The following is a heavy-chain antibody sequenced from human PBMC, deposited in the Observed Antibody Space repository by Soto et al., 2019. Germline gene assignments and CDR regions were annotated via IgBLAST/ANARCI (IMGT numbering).Heavy chain of an antibody. D-gene: IGHD6-13*01. CDR2: IIPILGIA. V-gene: IGHV1-69*02. CDR3: AGRPTAAGYLDC. J-gene: IGHJ4*02. Sequence: QVQLVQSWAEVKKPGSSVKVSCKASGGTISSYPISWVRQAPGQGLEWMGRIIPILGIAIYAQTFQGRVTITADKSTRTAYMALSRLRSEDTAVYYCAGRPTAAGYLDCWGQGTLVTVSS. CDR1: GGTISSYP.